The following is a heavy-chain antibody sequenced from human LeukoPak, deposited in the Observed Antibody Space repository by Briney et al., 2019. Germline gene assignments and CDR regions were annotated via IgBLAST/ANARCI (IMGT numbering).Heavy chain of an antibody. CDR1: GGSISSYY. D-gene: IGHD3-10*01. V-gene: IGHV4-59*01. CDR2: IYYSGST. J-gene: IGHJ5*02. CDR3: ARASMGRITMVRGVIITPSWFDP. Sequence: PSETLSLTCTVSGGSISSYYWSWIRQPPGKGLEWIGYIYYSGSTNYNPSLKSRVTISVDTSKNQFSLKLSSVTAADTAVYYCARASMGRITMVRGVIITPSWFDPWGQGTLVTVSS.